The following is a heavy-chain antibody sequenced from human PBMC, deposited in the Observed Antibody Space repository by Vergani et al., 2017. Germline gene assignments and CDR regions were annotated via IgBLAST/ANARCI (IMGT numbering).Heavy chain of an antibody. CDR3: ARDEGYYFYYMDV. V-gene: IGHV3-48*01. CDR2: ISSSSSTI. CDR1: GFTFSSYS. Sequence: EVQLVESGGGLVQPGGSLRLSCAASGFTFSSYSMNWVRQAPGKGLEWVSYISSSSSTIYYADSVKGRFTISRDNAKNSLYLQMNSLRAEDTAVYYCARDEGYYFYYMDVWGKGTTVTVSS. J-gene: IGHJ6*03.